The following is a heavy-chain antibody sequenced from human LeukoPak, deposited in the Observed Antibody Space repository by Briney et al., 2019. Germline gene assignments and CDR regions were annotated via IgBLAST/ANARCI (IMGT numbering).Heavy chain of an antibody. J-gene: IGHJ3*01. CDR1: GGSFSGFH. CDR2: INHSGAT. V-gene: IGHV4-34*01. Sequence: SETLSLTCAIYGGSFSGFHWSWIRQPPGEGLEWIGEINHSGATNFNPSLKSRVTISVDTSKNHFSLKLSSVTAADTAAYYCARSGYSGNWDAFDFWGQGTMVTVSS. D-gene: IGHD4-23*01. CDR3: ARSGYSGNWDAFDF.